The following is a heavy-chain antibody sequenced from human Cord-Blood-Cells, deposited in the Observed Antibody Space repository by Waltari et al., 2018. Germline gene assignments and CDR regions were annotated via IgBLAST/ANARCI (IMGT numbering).Heavy chain of an antibody. J-gene: IGHJ3*02. CDR2: ISSSCSTI. V-gene: IGHV3-48*03. CDR1: GFTFSSYE. D-gene: IGHD5-12*01. CDR3: ASLDIVATIGPDAFDI. Sequence: EVQLVESGGGLVQPGGSLRLSCAASGFTFSSYEMNWVRPAPVKGLEWVSYISSSCSTIYYADSVKGRFTISRDNAKNSLYLQMNSLRAEDTAVYYCASLDIVATIGPDAFDIWGQGTMVTVSS.